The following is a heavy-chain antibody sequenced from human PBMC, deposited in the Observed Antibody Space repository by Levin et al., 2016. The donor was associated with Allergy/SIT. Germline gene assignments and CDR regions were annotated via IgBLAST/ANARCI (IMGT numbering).Heavy chain of an antibody. D-gene: IGHD3-10*01. CDR3: ARSYYYENTMVFDY. CDR1: GDSITTFY. V-gene: IGHV4-59*01. CDR2: ISYDGTT. J-gene: IGHJ4*02. Sequence: SETLSLTCTVYGDSITTFYWSWIRQPPGKELEWIGYISYDGTTNSNPSLKSRVTISVDTSQNQFSLKVTSVTAADTAVYYCARSYYYENTMVFDYWGRGTLVSVSS.